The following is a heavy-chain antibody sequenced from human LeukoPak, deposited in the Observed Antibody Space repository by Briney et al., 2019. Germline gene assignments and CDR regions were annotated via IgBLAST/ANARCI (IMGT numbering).Heavy chain of an antibody. V-gene: IGHV1-69*06. D-gene: IGHD6-13*01. Sequence: SVRVSCKASGGTFSSYGMSWVRQAPGQGLEWMGGISAIFGKANYAEKLQGRVTITGDKSKSTAYLELSSLRSEDTAVYYCARDKDGSWYPLFDYWGQGTLVTVSS. CDR1: GGTFSSYG. CDR3: ARDKDGSWYPLFDY. CDR2: ISAIFGKA. J-gene: IGHJ4*02.